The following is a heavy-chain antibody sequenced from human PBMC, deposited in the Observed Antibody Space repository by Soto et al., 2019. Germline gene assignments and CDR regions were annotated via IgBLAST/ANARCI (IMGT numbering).Heavy chain of an antibody. V-gene: IGHV4-59*01. D-gene: IGHD1-26*01. Sequence: SETLSLTCTVAGGYISSYDWSWIRQPPGKGLEWIGYIYYSGSTNYNPSLKSRVTISVDTSKNQFSLKLSSVTAADTAVYYCARGGSYGVDYYYGMDVWGQGTTVTVSS. CDR2: IYYSGST. J-gene: IGHJ6*02. CDR3: ARGGSYGVDYYYGMDV. CDR1: GGYISSYD.